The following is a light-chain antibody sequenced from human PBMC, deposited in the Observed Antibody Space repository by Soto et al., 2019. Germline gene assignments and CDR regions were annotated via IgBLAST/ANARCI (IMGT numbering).Light chain of an antibody. V-gene: IGLV2-11*01. J-gene: IGLJ2*01. CDR3: CSYAGSYPVV. CDR2: DVS. CDR1: SSDVGGYNY. Sequence: QSVLTQPRSVSGSPGQSVTISCTGTSSDVGGYNYVSWYQQHPGKAPKLMIYDVSKRPSGVPDRFSGSKSGNTASLTISGLQAEDEADYYCCSYAGSYPVVFGGGTKVTVL.